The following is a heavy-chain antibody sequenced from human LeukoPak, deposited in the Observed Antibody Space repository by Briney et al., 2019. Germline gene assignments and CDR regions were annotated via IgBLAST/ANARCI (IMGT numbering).Heavy chain of an antibody. D-gene: IGHD1-26*01. J-gene: IGHJ4*02. CDR3: ARESAGEWEPSGGFDY. CDR1: AFTFRSYG. Sequence: PGGSLRLSCATSAFTFRSYGMHWVRQAPGKGLEWVSAINYHGGNTYYADSVKGRFTISRDNSKNTLYLQMNSLRAEDTAVYYCARESAGEWEPSGGFDYWGQGTLVTVSS. CDR2: INYHGGNT. V-gene: IGHV3-30*19.